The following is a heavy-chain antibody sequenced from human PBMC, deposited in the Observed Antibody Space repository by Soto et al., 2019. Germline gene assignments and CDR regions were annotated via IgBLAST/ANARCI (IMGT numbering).Heavy chain of an antibody. Sequence: PSETLSLTCTVSGSSISSSGYYWGWIRQPPGRGLEWIGSLYYNVGTYYNPSLKSRVTISADTSANQFSLLVNSVTAADTAIYYCDRLPPRHWVDYWGQGALVTVSS. D-gene: IGHD3-16*01. J-gene: IGHJ4*02. CDR1: GSSISSSGYY. V-gene: IGHV4-39*01. CDR2: LYYNVGT. CDR3: DRLPPRHWVDY.